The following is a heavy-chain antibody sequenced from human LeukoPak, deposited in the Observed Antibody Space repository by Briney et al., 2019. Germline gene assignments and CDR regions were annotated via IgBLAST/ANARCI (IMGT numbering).Heavy chain of an antibody. J-gene: IGHJ4*02. CDR2: ISGSGGST. D-gene: IGHD3-22*01. CDR3: AKAGTYYYDSSGYYSGYYFDY. CDR1: GFTFSSYA. V-gene: IGHV3-23*01. Sequence: GGSLRLSCAASGFTFSSYAMSWVRQAPGRGLEWVSAISGSGGSTYYADSVKGRFTISRDNSKNTLYLQMNSLRAEDTAVYYCAKAGTYYYDSSGYYSGYYFDYWGQGTLVTVSS.